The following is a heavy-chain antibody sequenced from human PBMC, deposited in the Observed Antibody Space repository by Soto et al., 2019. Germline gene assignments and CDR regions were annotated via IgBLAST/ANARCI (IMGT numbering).Heavy chain of an antibody. CDR1: DSSISTDNW. CDR2: IYHSGST. Sequence: PSETLSLTCAVSDSSISTDNWWTWVRQPPGKGLEWIGEIYHSGSTNYNPSLKSRVTISVDKSKNQFSLKLTSVTAADTAVYYCARGTGYCSGGSCYNYFDPWGQGTLVTVSS. CDR3: ARGTGYCSGGSCYNYFDP. V-gene: IGHV4-4*02. J-gene: IGHJ5*02. D-gene: IGHD2-15*01.